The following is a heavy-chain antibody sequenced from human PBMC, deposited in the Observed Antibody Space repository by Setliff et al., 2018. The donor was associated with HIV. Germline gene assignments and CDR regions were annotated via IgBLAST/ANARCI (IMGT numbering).Heavy chain of an antibody. CDR3: ARGGRLDGTSGFYYPLQF. J-gene: IGHJ4*02. CDR1: GYSFTAYG. D-gene: IGHD3-22*01. Sequence: ASVKVSCKAAGYSFTAYGISWVRQAPGQGLEWMGIINPSGGATTSARKLQGRVTMTKDKSTTTVHMELSSLKSEDTAVYYCARGGRLDGTSGFYYPLQFWGQGTLVTVSS. CDR2: INPSGGAT. V-gene: IGHV1-46*04.